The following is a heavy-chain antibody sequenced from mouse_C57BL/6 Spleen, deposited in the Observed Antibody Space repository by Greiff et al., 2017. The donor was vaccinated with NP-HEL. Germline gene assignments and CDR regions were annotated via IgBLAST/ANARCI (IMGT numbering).Heavy chain of an antibody. V-gene: IGHV5-6*01. CDR1: GFTFSSYG. D-gene: IGHD1-1*01. CDR2: ISSGGSYT. CDR3: ARRGTTGVADYFDY. Sequence: EVQVVESGGDLVKPGGSLKLSCAASGFTFSSYGMSWVRQTPDKRLEWVATISSGGSYTYYPDSVKGRFTISRDNAKNTLYLQMSSLKSEDTAMYYCARRGTTGVADYFDYWGQGTTLTVSS. J-gene: IGHJ2*01.